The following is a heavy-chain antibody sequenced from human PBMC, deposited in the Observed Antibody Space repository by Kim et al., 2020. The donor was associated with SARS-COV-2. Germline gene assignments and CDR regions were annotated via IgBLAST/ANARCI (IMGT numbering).Heavy chain of an antibody. D-gene: IGHD3-22*01. Sequence: SVKVSCKASGGTFSSYAISWVRQAPGQGLEWMGRIIPILGIANYAQKFQGRVTITADKSTSTAYMELSSLRSEDTAVYYCARGGDSSGYYYNPPHDAFDIWGQGTMVTVSS. CDR1: GGTFSSYA. V-gene: IGHV1-69*04. CDR2: IIPILGIA. J-gene: IGHJ3*02. CDR3: ARGGDSSGYYYNPPHDAFDI.